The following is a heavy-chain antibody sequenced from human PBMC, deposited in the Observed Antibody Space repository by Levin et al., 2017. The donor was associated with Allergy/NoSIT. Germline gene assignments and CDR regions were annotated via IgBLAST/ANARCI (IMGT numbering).Heavy chain of an antibody. D-gene: IGHD2-15*01. V-gene: IGHV3-30*03. Sequence: SCAASGFTFSSYGMHWVRQAPGKGLEWVAVISYDGSNKYYADSVKGRFTISRDNSKNTLYLQMNSLRAEDTAVYYCASGGDIVVVVAATPYDYWGQGTLVTVSS. CDR3: ASGGDIVVVVAATPYDY. J-gene: IGHJ4*02. CDR1: GFTFSSYG. CDR2: ISYDGSNK.